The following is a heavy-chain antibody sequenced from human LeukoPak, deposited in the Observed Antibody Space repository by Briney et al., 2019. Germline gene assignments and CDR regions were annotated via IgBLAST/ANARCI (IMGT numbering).Heavy chain of an antibody. CDR1: GFTFSSYA. D-gene: IGHD2-21*02. CDR2: ISSSGSYI. J-gene: IGHJ4*02. V-gene: IGHV3-21*06. CDR3: ARGCGGDCYPFRDY. Sequence: PGRSLRLSCVASGFTFSSYAFNWVRRAPGTGLEWVSSISSSGSYIYYADSVKGRFTISRDNAKNSLYLQMSSLRAEDTAVYYCARGCGGDCYPFRDYWGQGTLVTVSS.